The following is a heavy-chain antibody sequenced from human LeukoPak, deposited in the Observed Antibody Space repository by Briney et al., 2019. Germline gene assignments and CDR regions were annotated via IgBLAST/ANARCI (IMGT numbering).Heavy chain of an antibody. J-gene: IGHJ4*02. Sequence: GGSLRLSCAASGFIFTDYWMYWVRQAPGRGLAWVANIKEDGSEKNYVDSVKGRFTISRDNAKNSVYLQMNSLRVEDTAVYYCARDRVPDYGDYKYYFDYWGQGTLVTVSS. CDR1: GFIFTDYW. D-gene: IGHD4-17*01. V-gene: IGHV3-7*01. CDR3: ARDRVPDYGDYKYYFDY. CDR2: IKEDGSEK.